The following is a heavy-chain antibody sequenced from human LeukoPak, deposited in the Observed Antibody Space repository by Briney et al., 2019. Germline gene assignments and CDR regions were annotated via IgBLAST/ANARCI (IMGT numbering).Heavy chain of an antibody. J-gene: IGHJ4*02. Sequence: PSESLSLTCTVSSGSISSYYWSWIRQPTGQGLKWIGPSYTSGSPNYNPPLKGRVPMSVDTSKNQFSLKLSSVTAADTAVYYCARSGGSGFQLDNWGQGTLVTVSS. V-gene: IGHV4-4*07. CDR3: ARSGGSGFQLDN. D-gene: IGHD3-16*01. CDR2: SYTSGSP. CDR1: SGSISSYY.